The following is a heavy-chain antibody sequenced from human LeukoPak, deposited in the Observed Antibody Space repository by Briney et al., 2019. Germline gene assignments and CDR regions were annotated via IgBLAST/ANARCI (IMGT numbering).Heavy chain of an antibody. J-gene: IGHJ4*02. CDR3: ARDKRMTTTNAFDY. Sequence: ASVKVSCKASEYSFTGYYIHWVRQAPGQGLDWMGWINPNSGDTNYAQKFQGSVTMTRDTSITTAYMELSRLRSDDTAVYYCARDKRMTTTNAFDYWGQGTLVTVSS. CDR1: EYSFTGYY. D-gene: IGHD5-24*01. V-gene: IGHV1-2*02. CDR2: INPNSGDT.